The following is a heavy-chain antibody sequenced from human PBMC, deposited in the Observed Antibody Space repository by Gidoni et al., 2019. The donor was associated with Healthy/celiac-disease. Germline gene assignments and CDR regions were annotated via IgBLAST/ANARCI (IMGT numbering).Heavy chain of an antibody. V-gene: IGHV3-11*05. CDR2: FSSSSSYT. D-gene: IGHD1-26*01. CDR1: GFTFIAHS. J-gene: IGHJ2*01. CDR3: ARLPRVGATSGYWYFDL. Sequence: QEQLVESGGGLVKPGGCLRLCCAEYGFTFIAHSMSWIRQASGKGLVWVSYFSSSSSYTNYSDSVKGRFTISRDNAKNSLYLQMNSLRAEDTVVYYCARLPRVGATSGYWYFDLWGRGTLVTVSS.